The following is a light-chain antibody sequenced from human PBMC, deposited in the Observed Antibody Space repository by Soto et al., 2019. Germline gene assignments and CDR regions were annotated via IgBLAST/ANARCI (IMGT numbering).Light chain of an antibody. CDR3: QQYGSSSWT. CDR2: GAS. J-gene: IGKJ1*01. CDR1: QSVSSSY. V-gene: IGKV3-20*01. Sequence: EIVLTQSPGTLSLSPVERATLSCMASQSVSSSYLAWYQQKPGQAPRLLIYGASSRATGIPDRFSGSGSGTDFTLTISRLEPEDFAVYYCQQYGSSSWTFGQGTKVDIK.